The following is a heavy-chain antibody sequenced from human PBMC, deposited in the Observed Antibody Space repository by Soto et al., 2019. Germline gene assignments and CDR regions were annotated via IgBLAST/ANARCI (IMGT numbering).Heavy chain of an antibody. V-gene: IGHV3-11*03. CDR2: ISSSSSYT. D-gene: IGHD3-22*01. J-gene: IGHJ3*02. Sequence: GGSLRLSCAASGFTFSGYYMSWIRQAPGKGLEWVSYISSSSSYTNYADSVKGRFTISRDNAKNSLYLQMNSLRAEDTAVYYCASAYYYDSSGYYYDAFDIWGQGTMVTVSS. CDR3: ASAYYYDSSGYYYDAFDI. CDR1: GFTFSGYY.